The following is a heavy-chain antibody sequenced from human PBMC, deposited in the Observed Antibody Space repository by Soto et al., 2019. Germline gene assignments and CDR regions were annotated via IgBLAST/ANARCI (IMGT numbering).Heavy chain of an antibody. Sequence: GGSLRLSCAASGFTFSNYWMSWVRQAPGKGLEWVAIIKQDGSERSYVDSVKGRFTISRDNAKNSLYLQMNSLRAEDTAVYYCASGIQLWLRRINNGYSGWGQGTLVTVSS. CDR3: ASGIQLWLRRINNGYSG. J-gene: IGHJ4*02. D-gene: IGHD5-18*01. CDR1: GFTFSNYW. CDR2: IKQDGSER. V-gene: IGHV3-7*01.